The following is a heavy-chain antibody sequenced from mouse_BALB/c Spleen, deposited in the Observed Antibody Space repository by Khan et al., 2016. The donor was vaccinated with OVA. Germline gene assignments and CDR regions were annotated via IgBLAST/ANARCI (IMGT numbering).Heavy chain of an antibody. V-gene: IGHV5-6-3*01. CDR1: GFTFSSYG. CDR2: INTNVGRT. CDR3: AGVGIIYYGNYAYYFDY. J-gene: IGHJ2*01. Sequence: EVELVESGGGLVQPGGSLNLSCAASGFTFSSYGMSWVRQTPDKRLELVATINTNVGRTYYPDSVKGRFTISRDNAKNTTYLQMSSLTSEETAMYYCAGVGIIYYGNYAYYFDYWGQGTTLTVSS. D-gene: IGHD2-1*01.